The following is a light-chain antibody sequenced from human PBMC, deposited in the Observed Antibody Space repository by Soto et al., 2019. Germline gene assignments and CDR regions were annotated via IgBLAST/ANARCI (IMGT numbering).Light chain of an antibody. Sequence: EIVMTQSPATLSVSPGERATLSCRASQSVSSNLAWYQQKPGQAPRLLIYGASTRATGIPARFSGSGSGTDFTLTISRLEPEDFAVYYCHQYGSSRSITFGQGTRLETK. CDR2: GAS. CDR3: HQYGSSRSIT. J-gene: IGKJ5*01. V-gene: IGKV3-15*01. CDR1: QSVSSN.